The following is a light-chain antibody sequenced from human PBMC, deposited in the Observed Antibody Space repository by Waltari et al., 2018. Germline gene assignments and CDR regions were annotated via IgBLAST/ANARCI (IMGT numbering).Light chain of an antibody. V-gene: IGLV2-8*01. Sequence: QSALTQPPSASGSPGQSVPISCTGTSSDVGGYNYVSWYQQHPGKAPKRMIYEVSKRPPGLPERFSGSKSGNTASLPVAGLQAEDEADYYGSSYAGSNNLVFGGGTKLTVL. CDR2: EVS. CDR3: SSYAGSNNLV. J-gene: IGLJ2*01. CDR1: SSDVGGYNY.